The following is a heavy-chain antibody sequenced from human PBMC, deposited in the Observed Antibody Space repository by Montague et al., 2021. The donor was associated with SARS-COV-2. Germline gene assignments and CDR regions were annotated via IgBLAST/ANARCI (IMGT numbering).Heavy chain of an antibody. V-gene: IGHV2-70*01. Sequence: PALVKPTQTLTLTCTFSGFSLSTSGMCVSWIRPPPGKALEWLALIDWDDDKYYSTSLKTRLTISKDTTKNQVVLTMTNMDPVDTATYYCARIPTGGSYYDYYYYGMDVWGQGTTVTVSS. D-gene: IGHD1-26*01. CDR2: IDWDDDK. J-gene: IGHJ6*02. CDR3: ARIPTGGSYYDYYYYGMDV. CDR1: GFSLSTSGMC.